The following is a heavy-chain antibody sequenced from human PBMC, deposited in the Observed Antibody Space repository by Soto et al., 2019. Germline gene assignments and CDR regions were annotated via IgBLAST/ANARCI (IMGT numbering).Heavy chain of an antibody. J-gene: IGHJ4*02. Sequence: GGSLRLSCAASAFTFSSYGMHWVRQAPGKGLEWVAVIWYDGSNKYYADSVKGRFTISRDNSKNTLYLQMNSQRAEDTAVYYCAKDSEGDNQQPLAYSGQGSLVTVSS. D-gene: IGHD6-13*01. CDR2: IWYDGSNK. CDR1: AFTFSSYG. CDR3: AKDSEGDNQQPLAY. V-gene: IGHV3-33*06.